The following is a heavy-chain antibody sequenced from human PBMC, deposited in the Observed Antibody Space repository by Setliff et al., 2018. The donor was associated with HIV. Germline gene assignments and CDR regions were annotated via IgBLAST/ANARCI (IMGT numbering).Heavy chain of an antibody. CDR2: INAGDDNT. J-gene: IGHJ4*02. Sequence: GASVKVSCKASGYTFTSYAMHWVRQAPGQRLEWMGYINAGDDNTRYSEKFQGRVTMTTDTSTSTAYMELRSLRSDDTAVYYCARGKTWLRFLDYWGQGTLVTVSS. CDR3: ARGKTWLRFLDY. CDR1: GYTFTSYA. D-gene: IGHD5-12*01. V-gene: IGHV1-3*01.